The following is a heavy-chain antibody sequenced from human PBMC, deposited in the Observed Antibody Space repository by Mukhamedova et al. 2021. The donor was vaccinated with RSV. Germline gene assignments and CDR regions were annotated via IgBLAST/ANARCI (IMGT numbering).Heavy chain of an antibody. D-gene: IGHD1-26*01. Sequence: IRQPPGEALEWLAVVYWDDDKRYSPSLRSRLTITKDTSKNQVVLTVANVDPVDAATYYCAHRLKSGSPWDLGYFDYWGQGILVAV. J-gene: IGHJ4*02. CDR2: VYWDDDK. CDR3: AHRLKSGSPWDLGYFDY. V-gene: IGHV2-5*02.